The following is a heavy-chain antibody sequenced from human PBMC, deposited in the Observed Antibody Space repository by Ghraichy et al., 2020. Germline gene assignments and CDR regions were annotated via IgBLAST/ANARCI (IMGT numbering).Heavy chain of an antibody. J-gene: IGHJ4*02. CDR2: IKSKTDGGTT. CDR1: GFTFSNAW. Sequence: GGSLRLSCAASGFTFSNAWMSWVRQAPGKGLEWVGRIKSKTDGGTTDYAAPVKGRLTISRDDSKNTLYLQMNSLKTEDTAVYYCTTDVVRVYSSSSHYWGQGTLVTVSS. D-gene: IGHD6-6*01. CDR3: TTDVVRVYSSSSHY. V-gene: IGHV3-15*01.